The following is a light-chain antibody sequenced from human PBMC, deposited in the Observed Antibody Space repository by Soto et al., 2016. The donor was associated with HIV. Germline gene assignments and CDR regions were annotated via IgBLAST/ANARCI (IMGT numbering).Light chain of an antibody. CDR3: QQYNTSPWT. J-gene: IGKJ1*01. CDR1: QSISSW. CDR2: KAS. V-gene: IGKV1-5*03. Sequence: DFQMTQSPSTLSASVGDRVTITCRTSQSISSWLAWYQQKSGRAPKLVIYKASNLQTGSKRFAGSGSGTEFTLTISSLQPDDFATYHCQQYNTSPWTFGRRTEGGSQT.